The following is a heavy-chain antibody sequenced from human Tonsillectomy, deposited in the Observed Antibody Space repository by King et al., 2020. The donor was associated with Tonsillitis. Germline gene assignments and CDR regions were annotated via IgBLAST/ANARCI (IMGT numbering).Heavy chain of an antibody. V-gene: IGHV2-70*01. CDR3: ARTTYNDFWSGYFDY. J-gene: IGHJ4*02. Sequence: QFTLKESGPALVKPTQTLTLTCTLSGFSLSTSGMCVSWLRQPPGKALECLALIDWDDDKYYSTSLKTRLTIPTTTSKNQVVLTMTNMDPLDTATYYCARTTYNDFWSGYFDYWGQGTLVTVSS. CDR1: GFSLSTSGMC. D-gene: IGHD3-3*01. CDR2: IDWDDDK.